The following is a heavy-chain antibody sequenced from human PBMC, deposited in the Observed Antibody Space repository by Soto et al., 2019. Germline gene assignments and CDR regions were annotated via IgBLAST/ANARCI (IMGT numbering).Heavy chain of an antibody. Sequence: WVSLRLSCSASGFTFSSYAMNWVRQAPGKGLEYASGISSNGGTTYYVDSLKGRFIISRDNSKNTLYLQMSSLKTEDTAVYYCVKDPGAVTGDEYFQHWGLGTLVTVSS. CDR3: VKDPGAVTGDEYFQH. CDR1: GFTFSSYA. CDR2: ISSNGGTT. V-gene: IGHV3-64D*06. J-gene: IGHJ1*01. D-gene: IGHD6-19*01.